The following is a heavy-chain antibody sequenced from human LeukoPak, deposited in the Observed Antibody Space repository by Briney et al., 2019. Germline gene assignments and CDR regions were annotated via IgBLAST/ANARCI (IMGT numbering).Heavy chain of an antibody. Sequence: GGSLRLSCAASGFTFSSYGMKWVRQAPGRGLEWVSYISSSSSTIYYADSVKGRFTISRDNAKNSLYLQMNSLRAEDTAVYYCARRGSSWALDYWGQGTLVTVSS. V-gene: IGHV3-48*04. J-gene: IGHJ4*02. CDR2: ISSSSSTI. D-gene: IGHD6-13*01. CDR1: GFTFSSYG. CDR3: ARRGSSWALDY.